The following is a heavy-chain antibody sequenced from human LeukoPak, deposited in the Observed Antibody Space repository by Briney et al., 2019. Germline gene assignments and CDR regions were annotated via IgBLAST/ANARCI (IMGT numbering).Heavy chain of an antibody. CDR1: GYTFTGYY. D-gene: IGHD1-26*01. J-gene: IGHJ6*03. CDR2: INPNSGGT. Sequence: ASVKVSCKASGYTFTGYYMHWVRQAPGQGLEWMGWINPNSGGTNYAQKFQGRVTMTRDTSISTAYMELSRLRSDDTAVDYCARSSRYSGSYYYMDVWGKGTTVTVSS. CDR3: ARSSRYSGSYYYMDV. V-gene: IGHV1-2*02.